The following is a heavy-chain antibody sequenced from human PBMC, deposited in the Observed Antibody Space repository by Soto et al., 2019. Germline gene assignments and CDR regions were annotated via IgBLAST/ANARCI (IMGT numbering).Heavy chain of an antibody. V-gene: IGHV5-51*01. CDR2: IYPGDSDT. CDR1: GDSFTPLWIGHC. D-gene: IGHD2-15*01. J-gene: IGHJ4*02. Sequence: GESLKISCAGSGDSFTPLWIGHCIGWVLQMPDKGLEWVGIIYPGDSDTRYSPSFQGHVTISADKSTSTAYLQWSSLKASDTAISYCVRAPTQQLLHPAYFDFWGPGTQVTAPQ. CDR3: VRAPTQQLLHPAYFDF.